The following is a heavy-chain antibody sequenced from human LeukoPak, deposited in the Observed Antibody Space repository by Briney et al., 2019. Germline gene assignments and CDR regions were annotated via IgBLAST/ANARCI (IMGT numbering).Heavy chain of an antibody. J-gene: IGHJ4*02. Sequence: GGSLRLSCAASGFTFSSYSMNWVRQAPGKGLEWVSSISSSSSYIYYADSVKGRFTISRDNAKNSLYLQMNSLRAEDTAVYYCARLQEDSSGYPDDWGQGTLVTVSS. V-gene: IGHV3-21*01. CDR1: GFTFSSYS. CDR2: ISSSSSYI. D-gene: IGHD3-22*01. CDR3: ARLQEDSSGYPDD.